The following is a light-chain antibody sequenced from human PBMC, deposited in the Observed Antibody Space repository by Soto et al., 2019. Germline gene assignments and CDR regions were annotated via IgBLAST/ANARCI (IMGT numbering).Light chain of an antibody. Sequence: QSVLTQPPSVSATPGQKVTISFSGSSSDIGNNYVSWYQQLPGTAPKLLIYDSNKRPSGIPDRFSGSKSGTSATLGITGLQTGDEADYYCETWDSSLSAVVFGGGTQLTVL. CDR3: ETWDSSLSAVV. CDR1: SSDIGNNY. V-gene: IGLV1-51*01. J-gene: IGLJ2*01. CDR2: DSN.